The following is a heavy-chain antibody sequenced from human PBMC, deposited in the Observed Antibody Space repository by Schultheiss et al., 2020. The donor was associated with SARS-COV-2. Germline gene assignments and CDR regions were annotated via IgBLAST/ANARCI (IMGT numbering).Heavy chain of an antibody. CDR2: IYYSGST. Sequence: SETLSLTCAVYGGSFSGYYWSWIRQPPGKGLEWIGYIYYSGSTNYNPSLKSRVTISVDTSKDQFSLKLSSVTAADTAVYYCARVLWGSGHEDYWGQGTLVTVSS. CDR1: GGSFSGYY. V-gene: IGHV4-59*12. J-gene: IGHJ4*02. D-gene: IGHD3-16*01. CDR3: ARVLWGSGHEDY.